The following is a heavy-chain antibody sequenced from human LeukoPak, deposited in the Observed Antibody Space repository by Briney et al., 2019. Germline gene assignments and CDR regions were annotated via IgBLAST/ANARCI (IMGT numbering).Heavy chain of an antibody. Sequence: GASVKVSCKASGYTFISYGISWVGQAPGQGLEWMGIINPSGGSTSYAQKFQGRVTMTRDTSTSTVYMELSSLRSEDTAVYYCARERSGVVTPLDYWGQGTLVTVSS. CDR2: INPSGGST. CDR3: ARERSGVVTPLDY. V-gene: IGHV1-46*01. J-gene: IGHJ4*02. CDR1: GYTFISYG. D-gene: IGHD2-21*02.